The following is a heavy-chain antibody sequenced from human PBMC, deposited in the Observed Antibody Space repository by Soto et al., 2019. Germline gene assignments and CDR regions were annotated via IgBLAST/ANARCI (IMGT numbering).Heavy chain of an antibody. CDR3: ARKGPEDWPLDY. Sequence: QITLKESGPTLVKPTQTLTLTCTFFGFSLSTSGVGVGWIRQPPVKALEWLAVIYWEDAKQYSPSLKNRLTISKDSSKNQVVHTITNMGPMDTGTYYCARKGPEDWPLDYWGQGTLVTVSS. CDR2: IYWEDAK. D-gene: IGHD3-9*01. J-gene: IGHJ4*02. V-gene: IGHV2-5*02. CDR1: GFSLSTSGVG.